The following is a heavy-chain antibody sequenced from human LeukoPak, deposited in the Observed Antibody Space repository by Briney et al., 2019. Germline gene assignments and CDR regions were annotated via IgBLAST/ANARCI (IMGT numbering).Heavy chain of an antibody. D-gene: IGHD3-10*01. CDR1: GHTFTTYW. CDR3: ARHGGSGTLDS. J-gene: IGHJ4*02. CDR2: INPDDSDT. V-gene: IGHV5-51*01. Sequence: GESLKISCKGAGHTFTTYWIGWVRQMPGKGLEWVGIINPDDSDTRYSPSFEGHVTISADKSSSTAYLQWRSLKASDTAMYYCARHGGSGTLDSWGQGTLVTVSS.